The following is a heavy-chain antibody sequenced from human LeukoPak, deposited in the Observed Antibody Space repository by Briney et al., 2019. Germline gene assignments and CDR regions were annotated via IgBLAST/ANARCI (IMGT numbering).Heavy chain of an antibody. CDR1: GFTFSNYG. CDR2: ISSSSSTI. J-gene: IGHJ4*02. V-gene: IGHV3-48*02. D-gene: IGHD5-12*01. Sequence: GGSPRLSCVASGFTFSNYGMNWVRQAPGKGLEWVSYISSSSSTIYYADSVKGRFTISRGNAENSLYLQMDSLRDEDTAIYYCARLISGYDSYWGQGTLVTVSS. CDR3: ARLISGYDSY.